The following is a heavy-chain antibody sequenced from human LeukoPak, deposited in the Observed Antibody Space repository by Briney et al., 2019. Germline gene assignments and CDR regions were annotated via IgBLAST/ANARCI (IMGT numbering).Heavy chain of an antibody. V-gene: IGHV3-23*01. J-gene: IGHJ4*02. CDR1: GFTFSSYA. Sequence: PGGSLRLSCEASGFTFSSYAMSWVRQAPGKGLEWVSAISGSGGSTYYADSVKGRLTISRDNSKNTMYLQMNSLRAEDTAVYYCAKDSLARYYDFWSGYCDYWGQGTLVTVSS. CDR3: AKDSLARYYDFWSGYCDY. CDR2: ISGSGGST. D-gene: IGHD3-3*01.